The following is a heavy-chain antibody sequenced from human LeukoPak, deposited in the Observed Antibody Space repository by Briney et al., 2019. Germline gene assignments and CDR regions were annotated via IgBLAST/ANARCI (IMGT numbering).Heavy chain of an antibody. CDR3: AQHALWGTTVIGYFFDY. V-gene: IGHV3-30*18. CDR1: GFTFSSYG. D-gene: IGHD4-11*01. CDR2: ISYDGSNK. Sequence: GGSLRLSCAASGFTFSSYGMHWVRQAPGKGLEWVALISYDGSNKYYADSVKGRFTISRDNSKNTLYLQMNSLRAEDTAVYYCAQHALWGTTVIGYFFDYWGQGTLVTVSS. J-gene: IGHJ4*02.